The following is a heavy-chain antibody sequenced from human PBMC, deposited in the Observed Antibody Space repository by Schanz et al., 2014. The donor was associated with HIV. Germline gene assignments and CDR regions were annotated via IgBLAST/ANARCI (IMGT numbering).Heavy chain of an antibody. J-gene: IGHJ2*01. CDR1: GGTFTNYA. CDR3: ARSETIAARPVWYFDL. CDR2: INSDNGT. D-gene: IGHD6-6*01. Sequence: QVQLVQSGAEVKKPGSSVMVSCKTSGGTFTNYAISWVRQAPGQGLEWMGWINSDNGTNYAQEFQGRVTMTRDTSIGTAYMELRSLRADDTAVYYCARSETIAARPVWYFDLWGRGTLVTVSS. V-gene: IGHV1-2*02.